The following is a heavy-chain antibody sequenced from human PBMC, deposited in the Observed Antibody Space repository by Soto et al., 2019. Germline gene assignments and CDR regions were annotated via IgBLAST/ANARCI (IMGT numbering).Heavy chain of an antibody. V-gene: IGHV3-21*01. CDR1: GFAFSSYT. CDR3: ARILIIGTTRGLYFDY. Sequence: GGSLRLSCAASGFAFSSYTMNWVRQAPGKGLEWVSSISSSSSYIYYADSVKGRFTISRDNAKNSLYLQMNGLRAEDTAVYYCARILIIGTTRGLYFDYWGQGTLVTVSS. D-gene: IGHD1-20*01. J-gene: IGHJ4*02. CDR2: ISSSSSYI.